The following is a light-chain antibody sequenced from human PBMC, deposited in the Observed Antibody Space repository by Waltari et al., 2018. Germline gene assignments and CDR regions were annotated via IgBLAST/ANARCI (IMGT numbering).Light chain of an antibody. J-gene: IGLJ2*01. Sequence: YELTQPSSVSVSPGQTAQLTCSGDALPTQFTHWYQQKPGQAPLMVMYKDNERPSGIPERFSGSISGTTVTLTISGVQVEDEADYYCQSADSSSTQVVFGGGTKLLVL. CDR1: ALPTQF. CDR2: KDN. V-gene: IGLV3-25*03. CDR3: QSADSSSTQVV.